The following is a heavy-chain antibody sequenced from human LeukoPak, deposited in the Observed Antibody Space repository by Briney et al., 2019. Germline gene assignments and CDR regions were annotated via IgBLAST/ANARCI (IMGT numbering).Heavy chain of an antibody. Sequence: GGSLRLSCAASGFTFSNYAMYWVRQAPGKGLEWVSGISGSGASTYYADSVRGRFTISRDNSKNTLYMQMNSLRAEDTAVYYCARGRSPGTSMEYYYYMDVWGKGTTVTVSS. CDR2: ISGSGAST. CDR3: ARGRSPGTSMEYYYYMDV. J-gene: IGHJ6*03. D-gene: IGHD1-1*01. CDR1: GFTFSNYA. V-gene: IGHV3-23*01.